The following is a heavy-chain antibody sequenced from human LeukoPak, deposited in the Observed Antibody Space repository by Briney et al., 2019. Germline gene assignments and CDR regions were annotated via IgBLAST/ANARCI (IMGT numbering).Heavy chain of an antibody. CDR2: INHSGST. V-gene: IGHV4-34*01. J-gene: IGHJ5*02. CDR3: ARAPIVVVPAALRSRWFDP. CDR1: GGSFSGYY. D-gene: IGHD2-2*01. Sequence: SETLSLTCAVYGGSFSGYYWSWIRQPPGNGLEWIGEINHSGSTNYNPSLKSRVTISVDTSKNQFSLKLSSVTAADTAVYYCARAPIVVVPAALRSRWFDPWGQGTLVTVSS.